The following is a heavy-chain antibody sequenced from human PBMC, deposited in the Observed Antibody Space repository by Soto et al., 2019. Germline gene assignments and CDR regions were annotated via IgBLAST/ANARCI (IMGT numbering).Heavy chain of an antibody. CDR2: IYYSGST. V-gene: IGHV4-59*01. D-gene: IGHD6-13*01. CDR1: GGSISSYY. Sequence: QVQLQESGPGLVKPSETLSLTCTVSGGSISSYYWSWIRQPPGKGLEWIGYIYYSGSTNYNPSLEIRVTISRHPSKHQSLIKLSSVTAADTAVSYGARMKPSRLTYSSRTHEYFQHWGQGTLVTVSS. J-gene: IGHJ1*01. CDR3: ARMKPSRLTYSSRTHEYFQH.